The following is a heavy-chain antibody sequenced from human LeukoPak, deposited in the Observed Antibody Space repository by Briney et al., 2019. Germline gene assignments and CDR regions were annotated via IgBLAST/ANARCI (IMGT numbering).Heavy chain of an antibody. J-gene: IGHJ4*02. V-gene: IGHV4-59*08. CDR3: ARQSYYGSGSPYFDY. Sequence: SETLSLTCTVSGDSINGYYWNWIRQPPGKGLEWIGYIYYSGSTNYNPSLKSRVTISVDTSKNQFSVKLNSVTAADTTVYYCARQSYYGSGSPYFDYWGQGTLVTVSS. CDR2: IYYSGST. CDR1: GDSINGYY. D-gene: IGHD3-10*01.